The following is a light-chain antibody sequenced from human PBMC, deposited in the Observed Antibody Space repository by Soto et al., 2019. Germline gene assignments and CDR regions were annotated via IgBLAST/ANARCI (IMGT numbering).Light chain of an antibody. CDR3: QQYNNWPQT. J-gene: IGKJ1*01. CDR2: DAS. Sequence: IVLTQSPATLSVSLGERATLSGRASQSLRSSLAWYQQKPGQAPRLLIYDASTRATGIPARFSGSGSGTDFTLTISGLQSEDFAVYYCQQYNNWPQTFGQGTKVDIK. V-gene: IGKV3-15*01. CDR1: QSLRSS.